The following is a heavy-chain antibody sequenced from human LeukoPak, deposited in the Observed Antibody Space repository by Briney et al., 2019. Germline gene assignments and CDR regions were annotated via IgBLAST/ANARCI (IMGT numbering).Heavy chain of an antibody. Sequence: ASVKVSCKASGYTFTGYYMHWVRQAPGQGIEWMGWISAYNGNTNYAQKLQGRVTMTTDTSTSTAYMELRSLRSDDTAVYYCARDLGDIVVVPSAFTLPWGQGTLVTVSS. CDR1: GYTFTGYY. J-gene: IGHJ5*02. V-gene: IGHV1-18*04. CDR2: ISAYNGNT. D-gene: IGHD2-2*01. CDR3: ARDLGDIVVVPSAFTLP.